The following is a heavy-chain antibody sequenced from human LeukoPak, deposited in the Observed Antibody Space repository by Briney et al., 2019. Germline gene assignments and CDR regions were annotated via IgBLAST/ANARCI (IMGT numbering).Heavy chain of an antibody. CDR1: GFVFSNYA. CDR3: AKDFEVAIFGVTDY. J-gene: IGHJ4*02. CDR2: ISGSGGST. V-gene: IGHV3-23*01. Sequence: GGSLRLSCVASGFVFSNYAMSWVRQAPGKGLEWVSAISGSGGSTYYADSVKGRFTISRDNSKNTPYLQMNSLRAEDTAVYYCAKDFEVAIFGVTDYWGQGTLVTVSS. D-gene: IGHD3-3*01.